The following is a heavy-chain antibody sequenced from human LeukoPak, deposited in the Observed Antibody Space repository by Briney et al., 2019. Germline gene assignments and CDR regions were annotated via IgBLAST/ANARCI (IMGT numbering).Heavy chain of an antibody. CDR2: IYTTGST. V-gene: IGHV4-4*07. Sequence: SETLSLTCTVSSGSINCYDGRGPRQPAGKGLEWIGRIYTTGSTNYNPSLKSRVSISVDNSKNQFTLSLTSVTAADTAVYYCARFARGGAEWYFDLWGRGTLVSVSS. J-gene: IGHJ2*01. D-gene: IGHD3-10*01. CDR3: ARFARGGAEWYFDL. CDR1: SGSINCYD.